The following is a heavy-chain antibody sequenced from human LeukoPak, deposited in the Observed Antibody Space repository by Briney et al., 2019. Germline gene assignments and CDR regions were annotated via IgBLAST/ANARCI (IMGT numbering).Heavy chain of an antibody. V-gene: IGHV4-39*07. J-gene: IGHJ3*02. D-gene: IGHD6-13*01. CDR2: ISYSGST. Sequence: PSETLSLTCTVSGVSISSSNYYWGWIRQPPGKGLEWIGSISYSGSTYYSPSLKSRVTISVDTSKNQFSLKLSSVTAADTAVYYCARDRGSIAAAGTDAFDIWGQGTMVTVSS. CDR1: GVSISSSNYY. CDR3: ARDRGSIAAAGTDAFDI.